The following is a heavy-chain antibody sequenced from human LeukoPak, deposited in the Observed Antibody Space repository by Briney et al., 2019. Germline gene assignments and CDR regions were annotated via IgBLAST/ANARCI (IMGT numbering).Heavy chain of an antibody. V-gene: IGHV4-59*01. CDR3: ARDRRELLSNWFDP. J-gene: IGHJ5*02. D-gene: IGHD1-26*01. Sequence: PSETLSLTCTVSGGSISSYYWSWIRQPAGKGLEWIGYIYYSGSTNYNPSLKSRVTISVDTSKNQFSLKLSSVTAADTAVYYCARDRRELLSNWFDPWGQGTLVTVSS. CDR1: GGSISSYY. CDR2: IYYSGST.